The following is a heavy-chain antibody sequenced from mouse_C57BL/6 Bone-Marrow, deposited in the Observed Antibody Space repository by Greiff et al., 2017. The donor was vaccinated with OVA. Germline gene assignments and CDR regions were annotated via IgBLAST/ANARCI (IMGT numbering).Heavy chain of an antibody. Sequence: EVQGVESVAELVRPGASVKLSCTASGFNIKNTYMHWVKQRPEQGLEWIGRIDPANGNTKYAPKFQGKATITADTSSNTAYLQLSSLTYEDTAIYYCAREEGSSYYFDYWGQGTTLTVSS. CDR3: AREEGSSYYFDY. CDR1: GFNIKNTY. D-gene: IGHD1-1*01. CDR2: IDPANGNT. J-gene: IGHJ2*01. V-gene: IGHV14-3*01.